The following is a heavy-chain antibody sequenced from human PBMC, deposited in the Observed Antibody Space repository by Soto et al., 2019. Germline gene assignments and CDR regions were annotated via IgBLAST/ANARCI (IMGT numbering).Heavy chain of an antibody. CDR1: GFTFGDYA. J-gene: IGHJ6*02. CDR2: IRSKAYGGTT. D-gene: IGHD3-10*01. V-gene: IGHV3-49*03. CDR3: TRVGENYYYYGMDV. Sequence: GVLRLSCTASGFTFGDYAMSWFRQAPGKGLEWVGFIRSKAYGGTTEYAASVKGRFTISRDDSKSIAYLQMNSLKTEDTAVYYCTRVGENYYYYGMDVWGQGTTVTVSS.